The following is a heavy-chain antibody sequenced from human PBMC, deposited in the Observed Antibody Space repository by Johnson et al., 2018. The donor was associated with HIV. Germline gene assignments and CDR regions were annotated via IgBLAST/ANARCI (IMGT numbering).Heavy chain of an antibody. CDR2: IGTAGDT. CDR3: ARDCGRWLQSDAFDI. V-gene: IGHV3-13*01. CDR1: GFTFSSYD. Sequence: VQLVESGGGLVQPGGSLRLSCAASGFTFSSYDMHWVRQPTGKGLEWVSEIGTAGDTYYPGSVKGRLTISRDKAKNTLHLQMNSLRAEDTAVYYCARDCGRWLQSDAFDIWGQGTMVTVSS. J-gene: IGHJ3*02. D-gene: IGHD5-24*01.